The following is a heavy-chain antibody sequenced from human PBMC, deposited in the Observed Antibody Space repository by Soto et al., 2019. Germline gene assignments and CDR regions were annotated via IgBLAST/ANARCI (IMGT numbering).Heavy chain of an antibody. CDR2: ISSNSAYI. J-gene: IGHJ5*02. V-gene: IGHV3-21*01. CDR3: TRDASRDSSARGWFDP. Sequence: GGSLRLSCAASGFTFRSLTMNWFRQAPGKGLEWVSTISSNSAYIYYTDALRGRFTISRDDAKNSLHLQMNSLRAEDTAVYYCTRDASRDSSARGWFDPWGPGTLVTVPS. CDR1: GFTFRSLT. D-gene: IGHD6-13*01.